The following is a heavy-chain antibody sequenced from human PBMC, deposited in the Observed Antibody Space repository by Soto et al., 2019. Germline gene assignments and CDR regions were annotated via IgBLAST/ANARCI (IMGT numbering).Heavy chain of an antibody. CDR1: GTSISNSNW. Sequence: QVQLQESGPGLVEPSGTLSLTCAVSGTSISNSNWWSWVRQSPGKGLEWIGEIYHSGTTNCNPSLKSRITISVDKSTTQFFLRLTSVTAAATAVYYCAVPGAGDFDYWGQGTLVTVSS. V-gene: IGHV4-4*02. CDR3: AVPGAGDFDY. CDR2: IYHSGTT. D-gene: IGHD6-13*01. J-gene: IGHJ4*02.